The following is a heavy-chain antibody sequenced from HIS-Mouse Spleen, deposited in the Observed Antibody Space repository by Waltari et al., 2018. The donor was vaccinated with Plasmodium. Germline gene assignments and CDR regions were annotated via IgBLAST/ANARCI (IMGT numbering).Heavy chain of an antibody. CDR3: ASSWYWYFDL. V-gene: IGHV3-7*01. J-gene: IGHJ2*01. D-gene: IGHD6-13*01. CDR2: RKQDGREK. Sequence: EVQLVESGGGLVQPGGSLRLSCAASGFTFSGYWMGWVRQAPGKGLEWVAKRKQDGREKYYVDSVKGRFTISRDNAKNSLYLQMNSLRAEDTAVYYCASSWYWYFDLWGRGTLVTVSS. CDR1: GFTFSGYW.